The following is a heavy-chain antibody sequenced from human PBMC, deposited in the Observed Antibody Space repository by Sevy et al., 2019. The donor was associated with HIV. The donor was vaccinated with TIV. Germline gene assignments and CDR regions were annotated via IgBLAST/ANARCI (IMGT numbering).Heavy chain of an antibody. CDR1: GFTFSSYA. CDR3: ARSPNVHRG. D-gene: IGHD3-10*01. Sequence: GGSLRLSCAASGFTFSSYAMHWVRQAPGKGLEYVSAISSNGGSTYYADSVKGRFTISRDNAKNTLYLQMNSLRAEDTAMYYCARSPNVHRGWGQGTLVTVSS. CDR2: ISSNGGST. J-gene: IGHJ4*02. V-gene: IGHV3-64*04.